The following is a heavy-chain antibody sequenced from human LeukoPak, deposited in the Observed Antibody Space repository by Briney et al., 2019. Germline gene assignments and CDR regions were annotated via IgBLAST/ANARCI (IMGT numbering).Heavy chain of an antibody. CDR2: INRDGSNT. J-gene: IGHJ4*02. V-gene: IGHV3-74*01. CDR1: GFTFRSYW. Sequence: GGSLRLSCAAPGFTFRSYWMHWVRQAPGKGLVWVSRINRDGSNTNYADSVKGRFTISRDNAKNTVYLQMNSLGAEDTAVYYCARDTDSNFDYWGQGTLVTVSS. D-gene: IGHD6-13*01. CDR3: ARDTDSNFDY.